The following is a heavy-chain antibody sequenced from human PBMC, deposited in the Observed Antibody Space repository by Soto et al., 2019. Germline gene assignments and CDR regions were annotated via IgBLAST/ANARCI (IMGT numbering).Heavy chain of an antibody. CDR3: ARLRSDV. D-gene: IGHD3-16*02. CDR2: ISGSGGTT. V-gene: IGHV3-23*01. CDR1: GFTFSSYA. Sequence: PGGSLRLSCATSGFTFSSYAMIWVRQAPGKGLEWVSGISGSGGTTYYADSVKGRFTISRDNSKNTLYLQMNSLRAEDTAVYYCARLRSDVWGQGTTVTVSS. J-gene: IGHJ6*02.